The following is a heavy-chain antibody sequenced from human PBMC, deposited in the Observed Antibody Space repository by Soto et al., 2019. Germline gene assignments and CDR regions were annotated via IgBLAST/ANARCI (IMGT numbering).Heavy chain of an antibody. V-gene: IGHV3-7*01. CDR2: IKQDGSEK. D-gene: IGHD5-12*01. CDR1: GLTVSSYW. Sequence: GGSLRLSCAASGLTVSSYWMSWVRKATGKGLEWVANIKQDGSEKYYVDSVKGRFTISRDNAKNSLYLQMNSLRAEDTAVYYCAGGPGSGYDSAAFDIWGQGTMVTVSS. CDR3: AGGPGSGYDSAAFDI. J-gene: IGHJ3*02.